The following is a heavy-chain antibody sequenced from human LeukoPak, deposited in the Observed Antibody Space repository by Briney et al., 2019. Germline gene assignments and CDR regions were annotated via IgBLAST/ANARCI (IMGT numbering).Heavy chain of an antibody. CDR1: GFTFSNYA. V-gene: IGHV3-23*01. CDR3: ARGPPNWGYDY. Sequence: GGSLRLSCAASGFTFSNYAMNWVRQAPGKGLEWVSMISHSGGITYYADSVKGRFTISRDNSRNTLYLQMNSLSADDTAVYYCARGPPNWGYDYWGPGTLVTVSS. J-gene: IGHJ4*02. D-gene: IGHD7-27*01. CDR2: ISHSGGIT.